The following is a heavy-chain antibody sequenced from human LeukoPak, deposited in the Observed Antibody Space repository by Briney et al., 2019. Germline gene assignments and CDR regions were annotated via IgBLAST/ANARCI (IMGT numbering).Heavy chain of an antibody. Sequence: GGSLRLSCAASGFTFSSYGMHWVRQAPGKGLEWVAVISYDGSNKYYADSVKGRFTISRDNSQNTLDLQMNSLRAEDTAVYYCAKDLRVGWGSDDAFDIWGQGTMVTVSS. CDR1: GFTFSSYG. CDR3: AKDLRVGWGSDDAFDI. CDR2: ISYDGSNK. V-gene: IGHV3-30*18. D-gene: IGHD7-27*01. J-gene: IGHJ3*02.